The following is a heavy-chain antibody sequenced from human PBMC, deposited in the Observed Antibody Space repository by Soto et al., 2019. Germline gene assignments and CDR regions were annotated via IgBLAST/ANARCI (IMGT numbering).Heavy chain of an antibody. V-gene: IGHV3-48*03. CDR3: AVGYGSDAFDI. D-gene: IGHD5-12*01. CDR1: GFTFSSYE. J-gene: IGHJ3*02. CDR2: ISSSGSTI. Sequence: EVQLVESGGGLVQPGGSLRLSCAASGFTFSSYEMNWVRQAPGKGLEWVSYISSSGSTIYYADSVKGRFTISRDNAKNSRYLQMNSLRAEDTAVYYCAVGYGSDAFDIWGQGTMVTVSS.